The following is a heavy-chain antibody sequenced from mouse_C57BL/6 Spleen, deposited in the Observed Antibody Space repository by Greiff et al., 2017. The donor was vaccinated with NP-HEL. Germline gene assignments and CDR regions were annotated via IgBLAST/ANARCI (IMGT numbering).Heavy chain of an antibody. Sequence: EVKLMESGPGLVKPSQSLSLTCSVTGYSITSGYYWNWIRQFPGNKLEWMGYISYDGSNNYKPSLKNRISITRDTSKNQFFLKLNSVTTEDTATYYCARDYGSSYIDYWGQGTTLTVSS. J-gene: IGHJ2*01. V-gene: IGHV3-6*01. CDR3: ARDYGSSYIDY. CDR2: ISYDGSN. CDR1: GYSITSGYY. D-gene: IGHD1-1*01.